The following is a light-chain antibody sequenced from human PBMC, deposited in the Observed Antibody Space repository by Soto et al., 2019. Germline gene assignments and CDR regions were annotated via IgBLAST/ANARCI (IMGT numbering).Light chain of an antibody. V-gene: IGKV1-17*03. CDR2: SAS. J-gene: IGKJ4*01. Sequence: DIQMTQSPSAMSASVGDRVTINCRASQDIKYYLAWFQQKPGKVPKRLIYSASSLQSGVPSRFSVSGSGTKFTLTISSLQPEDSATYYYLQHNSYPLTFGGGTKVEIK. CDR1: QDIKYY. CDR3: LQHNSYPLT.